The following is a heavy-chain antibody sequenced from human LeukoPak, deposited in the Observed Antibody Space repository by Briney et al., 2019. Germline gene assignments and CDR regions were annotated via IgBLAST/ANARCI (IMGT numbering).Heavy chain of an antibody. CDR2: IDWDDDK. V-gene: IGHV2-70*11. D-gene: IGHD4-17*01. J-gene: IGHJ4*02. CDR1: GFSLSTSGMC. Sequence: SGPTLVNPTQTLTLTCTFSGFSLSTSGMCVSWIRQPPGKALEWLARIDWDDDKYYGTSLKTRLTISKDTSKNQVVLTMTNMDPVDTATYYCARILGQYGDVDYWGQGTLVTVSS. CDR3: ARILGQYGDVDY.